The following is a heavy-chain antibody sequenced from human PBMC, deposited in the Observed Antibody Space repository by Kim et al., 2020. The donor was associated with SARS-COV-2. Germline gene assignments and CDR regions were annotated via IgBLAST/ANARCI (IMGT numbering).Heavy chain of an antibody. D-gene: IGHD3-10*01. Sequence: GGSLRLSCAASGFTFSNAWMSWVRQAPGKGLEWVGRIKSKTDGGTTDYAAPVKGRFTISRDDSKNTLYLQMNSLKTEETAVYYCTTVGDFYYGSGSYYLDFDYWGQGTLVTVSS. V-gene: IGHV3-15*01. J-gene: IGHJ4*02. CDR3: TTVGDFYYGSGSYYLDFDY. CDR1: GFTFSNAW. CDR2: IKSKTDGGTT.